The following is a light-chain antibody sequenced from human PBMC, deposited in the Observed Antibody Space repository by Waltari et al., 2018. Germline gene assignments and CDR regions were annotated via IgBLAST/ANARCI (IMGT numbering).Light chain of an antibody. V-gene: IGKV3-11*01. CDR2: DTS. CDR1: QSVTSY. J-gene: IGKJ4*01. Sequence: IVLTQSTGTLSLSPGERATPSCSTSQSVTSYLAWYQQKPGQPPRLLIYDTSNSATGIPSRFTGSGSGTDFTLTISSLEPEDFAVYYCQYRTNWPLTFGGGTKVEMK. CDR3: QYRTNWPLT.